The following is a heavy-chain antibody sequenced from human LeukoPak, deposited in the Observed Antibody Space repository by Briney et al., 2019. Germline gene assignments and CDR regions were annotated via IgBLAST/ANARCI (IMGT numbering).Heavy chain of an antibody. J-gene: IGHJ4*02. CDR3: AKSSAYSGYEVDY. D-gene: IGHD5-12*01. V-gene: IGHV1-2*02. Sequence: ASVKVSCKASGYIFTGYYMHRVRQAPGQGLEWMGWINPNSGGTNYAQKFQGRVTMTRDTSISTAYMELSRLRSDDTAVYYCAKSSAYSGYEVDYWGQGSLVTVSS. CDR1: GYIFTGYY. CDR2: INPNSGGT.